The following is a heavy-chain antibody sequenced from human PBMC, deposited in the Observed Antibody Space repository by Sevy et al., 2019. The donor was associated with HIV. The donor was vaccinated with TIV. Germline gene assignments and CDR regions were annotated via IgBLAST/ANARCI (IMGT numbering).Heavy chain of an antibody. CDR2: IKKDGTEK. CDR3: ARVRRYCSGGSCFPNWFDP. J-gene: IGHJ5*02. V-gene: IGHV3-7*03. D-gene: IGHD2-15*01. CDR1: GFSFNNFW. Sequence: GGYLRLSCAGSGFSFNNFWMSWVRQAPGKGLEWVANIKKDGTEKYYTDSVKGRFTISRDNDKNSLYLQMNSLRAEDTAVYYCARVRRYCSGGSCFPNWFDPWGQGTLVTVSS.